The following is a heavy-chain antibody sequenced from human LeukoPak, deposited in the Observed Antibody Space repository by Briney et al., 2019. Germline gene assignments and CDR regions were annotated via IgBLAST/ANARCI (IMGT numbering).Heavy chain of an antibody. V-gene: IGHV3-21*01. CDR3: ARGKTSQNIVTRKTYNWFDP. D-gene: IGHD2/OR15-2a*01. CDR1: EFTFSSYN. J-gene: IGHJ5*02. CDR2: ISSSSDYI. Sequence: GGSLRLSCAASEFTFSSYNMNWVRQAPGKGLEWVSSISSSSDYIYYADSVKGRFTISRDNAKNSLHLQMKSLRAEDTAVYYCARGKTSQNIVTRKTYNWFDPWGQGTLVTVSS.